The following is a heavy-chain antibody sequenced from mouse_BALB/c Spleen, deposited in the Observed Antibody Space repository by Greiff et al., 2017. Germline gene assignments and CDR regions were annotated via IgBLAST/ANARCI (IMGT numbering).Heavy chain of an antibody. Sequence: EVQLVESGPGLVKPSQSLSLTCTVTGYSITSDYAWNWIRQFPGNKLEWMGYISYSGSTSYNPSLKSRISITRDTSKNQFFLQLNSVTTEDTATYYCARSVYDGYFYAMDYWGQGTSVTVSS. CDR3: ARSVYDGYFYAMDY. CDR2: ISYSGST. D-gene: IGHD2-3*01. J-gene: IGHJ4*01. CDR1: GYSITSDYA. V-gene: IGHV3-2*02.